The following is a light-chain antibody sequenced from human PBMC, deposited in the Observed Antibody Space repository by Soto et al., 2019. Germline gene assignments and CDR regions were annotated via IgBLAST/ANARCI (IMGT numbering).Light chain of an antibody. J-gene: IGKJ2*01. CDR2: KVS. CDR3: MGCTHWPYT. Sequence: DVVMSQSPLSLPVTLGQPASISCRSSQSLVYSDKNTYLNWFQQRPGPSPRRLIHKVSNRDSGVRDRFSGCRSCANFTLKISRVEAEDVGVYYCMGCTHWPYTCGQGPKLEIK. CDR1: QSLVYSDKNTY. V-gene: IGKV2-30*01.